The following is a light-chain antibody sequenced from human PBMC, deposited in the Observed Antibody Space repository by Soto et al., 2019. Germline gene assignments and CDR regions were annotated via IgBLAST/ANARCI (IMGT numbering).Light chain of an antibody. J-gene: IGLJ1*01. CDR2: DDS. Sequence: SYELTQAPSVSVAPGQTATITCGGNNIASKSVHWYQQKPGQAPVLVVYDDSDRPSGIPERFSGSKSGNTASLTVSGLQAEDEADYYCSSYAGSSNVFGTGTKLTVL. CDR1: NIASKS. V-gene: IGLV3-21*02. CDR3: SSYAGSSNV.